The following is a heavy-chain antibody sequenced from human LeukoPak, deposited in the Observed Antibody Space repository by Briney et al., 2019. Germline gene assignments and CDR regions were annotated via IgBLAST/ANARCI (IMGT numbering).Heavy chain of an antibody. J-gene: IGHJ5*02. Sequence: PGGSLRLSCAASGFTFSSYAMHWVRQAPGKGLEWVAVISYDGSNKYYADSVKGRFTISRDNSKNTLYLQMNSLRAEDTAVYYCARDTTYYDILTPITPAWGQGTLVTVSS. CDR1: GFTFSSYA. CDR3: ARDTTYYDILTPITPA. D-gene: IGHD3-9*01. CDR2: ISYDGSNK. V-gene: IGHV3-30-3*01.